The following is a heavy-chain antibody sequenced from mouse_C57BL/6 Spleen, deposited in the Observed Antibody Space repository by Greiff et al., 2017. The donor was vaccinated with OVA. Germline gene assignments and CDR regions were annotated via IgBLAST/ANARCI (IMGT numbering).Heavy chain of an antibody. CDR3: ARDQSNPFAY. CDR2: ISDGGSYT. J-gene: IGHJ3*01. CDR1: GFTFSSYA. D-gene: IGHD2-5*01. Sequence: EVKLMESGGGLVKPGGSLKLSCAASGFTFSSYAMSWVRQTPEKRLEWVATISDGGSYTYYPDNVKGRFTISRDNAKNNLYLQMSHLKSEDTAMYYCARDQSNPFAYWGQGTLVTVSA. V-gene: IGHV5-4*01.